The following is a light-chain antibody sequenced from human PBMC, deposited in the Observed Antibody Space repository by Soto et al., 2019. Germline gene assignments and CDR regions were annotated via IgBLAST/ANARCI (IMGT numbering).Light chain of an antibody. CDR1: QSVSSSS. CDR3: QQFGSSPPYT. V-gene: IGKV3-20*01. Sequence: EIVLTQSPGTLSLSLGERATLSCRASQSVSSSSFVWYQQKPGQAPRLVVYGASSRATGIPDRFSGSGSGADFTLTISRLEPEDFAVYYCQQFGSSPPYTFGQGTKLEIK. CDR2: GAS. J-gene: IGKJ2*01.